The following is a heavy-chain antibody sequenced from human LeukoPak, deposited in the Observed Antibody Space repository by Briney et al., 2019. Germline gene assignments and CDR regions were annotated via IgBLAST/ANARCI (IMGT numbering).Heavy chain of an antibody. CDR2: INPGGGST. Sequence: AASLKLSCKASGHPFTRYYMHGVRHTPVHWAKWMGIINPGGGSTSFAQKFQGRVTMTRVTSTSTVYMELSRLRSEDTAVYYCARGGYGDRIDYWGQGTLVSVSS. D-gene: IGHD4-17*01. V-gene: IGHV1-46*01. J-gene: IGHJ4*02. CDR1: GHPFTRYY. CDR3: ARGGYGDRIDY.